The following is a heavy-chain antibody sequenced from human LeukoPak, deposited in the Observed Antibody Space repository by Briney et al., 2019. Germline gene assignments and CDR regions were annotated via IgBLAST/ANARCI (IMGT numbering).Heavy chain of an antibody. CDR1: GFTFSSYG. Sequence: GGSLRLSCAASGFTFSSYGMHWVRQAPGKGLEWVAVIWYDGSNKYYADSVKGRFTISRDNSKNTLYLRMNSLRAEDTAVYYCARDAPLCDYWGQGTLDTVSS. V-gene: IGHV3-33*01. D-gene: IGHD2/OR15-2a*01. CDR2: IWYDGSNK. J-gene: IGHJ4*02. CDR3: ARDAPLCDY.